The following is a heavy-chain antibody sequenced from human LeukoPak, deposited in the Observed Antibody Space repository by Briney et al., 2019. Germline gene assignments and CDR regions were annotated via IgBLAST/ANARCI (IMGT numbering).Heavy chain of an antibody. V-gene: IGHV3-21*01. CDR2: IGSSISYK. Sequence: GGSLRLSCAASGFTFSSYSMKWVRQAPGKGLEWVSFIGSSISYKSYADSVKGRFTISRDNAKNSLYLQMNSLRAEDTAVYYCAREGYYSGMDVWGQGTTVTVSS. J-gene: IGHJ6*02. CDR1: GFTFSSYS. CDR3: AREGYYSGMDV.